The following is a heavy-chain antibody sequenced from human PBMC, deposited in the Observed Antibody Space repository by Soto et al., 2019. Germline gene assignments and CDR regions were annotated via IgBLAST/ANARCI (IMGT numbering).Heavy chain of an antibody. J-gene: IGHJ4*02. Sequence: PSETLSLTCTVSNDSIRSGTYYWSWIRQPPGKGLEWIGEINHSGSTNYNPSLKSRVTISVDTSKNQFSLKLSSVTAADTAVYYCARSGPYCPVGTCYFLMSRAVDYWGQGTLVTVSS. V-gene: IGHV4-39*07. D-gene: IGHD2-15*01. CDR1: NDSIRSGTYY. CDR3: ARSGPYCPVGTCYFLMSRAVDY. CDR2: INHSGST.